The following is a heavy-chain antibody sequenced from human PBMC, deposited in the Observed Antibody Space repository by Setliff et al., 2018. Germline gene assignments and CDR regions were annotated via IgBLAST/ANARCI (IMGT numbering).Heavy chain of an antibody. CDR1: GFTFSTHS. Sequence: GGSLRLSCAASGFTFSTHSMNWVRQAPGKGLEWVSSISRSSTYIYYADSMKGRFTISRDNAKNSLYLQMNSLRAEDTAVYYCASAGHSGSWFPFDAFNIWGQGTMVT. J-gene: IGHJ3*02. CDR3: ASAGHSGSWFPFDAFNI. CDR2: ISRSSTYI. D-gene: IGHD1-26*01. V-gene: IGHV3-21*01.